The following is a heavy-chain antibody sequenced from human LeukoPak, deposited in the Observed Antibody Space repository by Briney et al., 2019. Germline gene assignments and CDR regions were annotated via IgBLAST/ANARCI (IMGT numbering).Heavy chain of an antibody. Sequence: ASVKVSCKASGYTFTSYGISWVRQAPGQGLEWMGWISAYNGNTNYAQKLQGRVTMTTDTSTSTAYMELRSLRSDDTAAYYCARAGYYDSSGHRGYYYGMDVWGQGTTVTVSS. J-gene: IGHJ6*02. CDR2: ISAYNGNT. V-gene: IGHV1-18*01. CDR3: ARAGYYDSSGHRGYYYGMDV. CDR1: GYTFTSYG. D-gene: IGHD3-22*01.